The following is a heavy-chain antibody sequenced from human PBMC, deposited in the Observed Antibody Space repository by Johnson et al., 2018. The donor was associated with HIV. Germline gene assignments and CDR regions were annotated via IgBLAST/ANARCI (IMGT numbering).Heavy chain of an antibody. D-gene: IGHD1-7*01. J-gene: IGHJ3*02. CDR2: ISCGGST. CDR1: GFTVSSNY. V-gene: IGHV3-66*03. Sequence: VQLVESGGGLIQPGGSLRLSCAASGFTVSSNYMSWVRQAPGKGLEWVSVISCGGSTSYADYVKGRFTISTNNSTNTLYLQMNSLRAEDTAVYYCAKLIVNWNYDEQPSRAFDIWGQGTMVTVSS. CDR3: AKLIVNWNYDEQPSRAFDI.